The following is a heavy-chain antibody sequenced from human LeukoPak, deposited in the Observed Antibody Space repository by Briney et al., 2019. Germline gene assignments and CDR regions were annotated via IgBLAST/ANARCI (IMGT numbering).Heavy chain of an antibody. CDR2: INSDGSST. Sequence: PGGTLRLSCAASGFTFSSYWMHWVRQAPGKGLVWVSRINSDGSSTSYADSVKGRFTISRDNAKNSLYLQMNSLRAEDTAVYYCARERTFQSRGSDYWGQGTLVTVSS. CDR3: ARERTFQSRGSDY. D-gene: IGHD3-10*01. J-gene: IGHJ4*02. V-gene: IGHV3-74*01. CDR1: GFTFSSYW.